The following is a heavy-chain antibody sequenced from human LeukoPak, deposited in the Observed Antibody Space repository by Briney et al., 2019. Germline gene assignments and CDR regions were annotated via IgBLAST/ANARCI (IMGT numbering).Heavy chain of an antibody. CDR3: ARGPYDSSGYYPYYFDY. V-gene: IGHV4-39*07. CDR1: GGSISSSSYY. D-gene: IGHD3-22*01. J-gene: IGHJ4*02. Sequence: PSETLSLTCTVSGGSISSSSYYWGWIRQPPGKGLEWIGSIYYSGSTYYNPSLKSRVTISVDTSKNQFSLKLSSVTAADTAVYYCARGPYDSSGYYPYYFDYWGQGTLVTVSS. CDR2: IYYSGST.